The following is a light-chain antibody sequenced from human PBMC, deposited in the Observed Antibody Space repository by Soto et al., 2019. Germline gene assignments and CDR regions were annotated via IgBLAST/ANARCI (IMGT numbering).Light chain of an antibody. CDR1: SSDVGGYNY. CDR3: SSYTTSSTLS. V-gene: IGLV2-14*01. CDR2: EVS. J-gene: IGLJ1*01. Sequence: QSALTQPASVSGSPGQSITISCTGTSSDVGGYNYVSWYQQHPGKTPKLMIYEVSSRPSGVSDRFSGSKSGNTASLTISGLQAEDEADYYCSSYTTSSTLSFGTGTKVTVL.